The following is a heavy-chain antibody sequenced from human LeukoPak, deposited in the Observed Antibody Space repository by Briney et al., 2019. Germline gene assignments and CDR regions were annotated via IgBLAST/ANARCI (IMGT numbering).Heavy chain of an antibody. CDR3: ARDLSCSSTSCYPIDY. CDR2: ISAYNGNT. Sequence: GASVKVSCKASGGTFSSYAISWVRQAPGQGLEWMGWISAYNGNTNYAQKLQGRVTMTTDTSTSTAYMELRSLRSDDTAVYYCARDLSCSSTSCYPIDYWGQGTLVTVSS. D-gene: IGHD2-2*01. V-gene: IGHV1-18*01. J-gene: IGHJ4*02. CDR1: GGTFSSYA.